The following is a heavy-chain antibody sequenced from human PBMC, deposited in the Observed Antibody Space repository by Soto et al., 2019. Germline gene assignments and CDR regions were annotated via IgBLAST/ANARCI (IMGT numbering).Heavy chain of an antibody. CDR1: GFSFSTSGVG. J-gene: IGHJ3*02. CDR2: IYWDDGK. V-gene: IGHV2-5*02. Sequence: QITLKESGPPLVKPTQTLTLTCTFSGFSFSTSGVGVGWIRQPPGKALEWLALIYWDDGKRYSPSLKSRLTITKDTSKNQVVITMTNMDPVDTATYYCAYRPQSTFDIWGQGTVVTVSS. CDR3: AYRPQSTFDI. D-gene: IGHD6-6*01.